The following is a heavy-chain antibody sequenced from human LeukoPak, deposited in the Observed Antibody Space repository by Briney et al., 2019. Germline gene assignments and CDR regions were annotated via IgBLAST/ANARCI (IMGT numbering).Heavy chain of an antibody. J-gene: IGHJ4*02. Sequence: GGSRRFSLAASGFTFSNYAMNWVRKAPGKGLEWVSLISRSTGSTYYADSVKGRFSISRDNSKKTVYLQMNSLRVEDTAVYYCAKGPVSAIVGATTLDYWGQRTLVTVSS. CDR1: GFTFSNYA. D-gene: IGHD1-26*01. CDR2: ISRSTGST. CDR3: AKGPVSAIVGATTLDY. V-gene: IGHV3-23*01.